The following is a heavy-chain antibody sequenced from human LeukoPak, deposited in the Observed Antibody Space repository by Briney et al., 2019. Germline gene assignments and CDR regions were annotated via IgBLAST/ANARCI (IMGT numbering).Heavy chain of an antibody. J-gene: IGHJ5*02. CDR1: EYDFAHYW. CDR2: VYPAGSII. V-gene: IGHV5-51*01. D-gene: IGHD2/OR15-2a*01. Sequence: GESLKISCKGPEYDFAHYWIARVRQMPGRGLEWMGIVYPAGSIIHYSPSFQGQVTISVDRSVSTAYLQRTRLKASDRAMYFCARRRYFEPYLDPWGQETLVTVSS. CDR3: ARRRYFEPYLDP.